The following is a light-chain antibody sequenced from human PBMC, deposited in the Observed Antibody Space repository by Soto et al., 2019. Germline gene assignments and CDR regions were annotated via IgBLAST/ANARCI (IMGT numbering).Light chain of an antibody. CDR3: QQYGSSPLT. Sequence: EIVLTQSPGTLSLSPGERATLSCRASQSVSTSSLAWYQQRAGQAPRLLIYGASSRATGIPDRFSGSGSGKDFSLTISRLEPEDFAVYYCQQYGSSPLTFGGGTKVEIK. V-gene: IGKV3-20*01. CDR1: QSVSTSS. J-gene: IGKJ4*01. CDR2: GAS.